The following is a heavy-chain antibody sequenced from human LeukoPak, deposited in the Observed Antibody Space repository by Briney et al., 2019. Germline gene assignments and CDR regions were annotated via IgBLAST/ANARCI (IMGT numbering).Heavy chain of an antibody. CDR2: IQNDGTNK. D-gene: IGHD6-19*01. J-gene: IGHJ4*02. CDR1: GFTFSSYG. V-gene: IGHV3-30*02. CDR3: AKELWLDLPIDY. Sequence: GGSLRLSCAASGFTFSSYGIHWVRQAPGKGLEWVAFIQNDGTNKYYADSVKGRFTISRDNPKKTLYLQMNSLRAEDTAVYYCAKELWLDLPIDYWGQGTLVTVSS.